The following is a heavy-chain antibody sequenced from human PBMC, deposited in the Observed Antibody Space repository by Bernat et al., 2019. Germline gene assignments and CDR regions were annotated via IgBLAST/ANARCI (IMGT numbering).Heavy chain of an antibody. CDR1: GFTFSNAW. CDR2: IKSKTDGGTT. CDR3: TTAPGAYYDFWSGYTTYTDY. Sequence: EVRLVESGGGLVKPGGSLRLSCAASGFTFSNAWMSWVRQAPGKGLEWVGRIKSKTDGGTTDYAAPVKGRFTISRDDSKNTLYLQMNSLKTEDTAVYYCTTAPGAYYDFWSGYTTYTDYWGQGTLVTVSS. D-gene: IGHD3-3*01. J-gene: IGHJ4*02. V-gene: IGHV3-15*01.